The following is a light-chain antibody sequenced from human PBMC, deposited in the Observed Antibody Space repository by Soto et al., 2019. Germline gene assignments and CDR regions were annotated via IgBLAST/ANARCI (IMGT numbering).Light chain of an antibody. V-gene: IGKV3-15*01. CDR1: QSVSTN. Sequence: EIVLPQSPGTLSLSPGERATLSCSASQSVSTNLAWYQQKPGQAPRLLIYGASTRATGIPARFSGSGSGTEFTLTISSLQSEDFAVYYCQQFHNWPPITFGQGTKVDIK. CDR3: QQFHNWPPIT. CDR2: GAS. J-gene: IGKJ1*01.